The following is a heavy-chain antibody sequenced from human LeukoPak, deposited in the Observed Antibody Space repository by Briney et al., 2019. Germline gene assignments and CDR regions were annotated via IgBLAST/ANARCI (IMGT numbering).Heavy chain of an antibody. D-gene: IGHD5-12*01. CDR1: GFTFDDYA. V-gene: IGHV3-9*03. CDR3: ARDMSSSGIVSGYGFDS. CDR2: ISWNSGST. Sequence: GGSLRLSCAASGFTFDDYAMHWVRQAPGKGLEWVSSISWNSGSTGYAESVKGRFTISRDNAKNSLYLQMSSLRADDLALYYCARDMSSSGIVSGYGFDSWGQGTLVIVSS. J-gene: IGHJ4*02.